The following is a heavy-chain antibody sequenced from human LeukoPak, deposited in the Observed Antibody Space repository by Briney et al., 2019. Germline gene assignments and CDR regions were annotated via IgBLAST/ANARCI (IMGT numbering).Heavy chain of an antibody. CDR3: ARATGTWGHDGFDI. Sequence: PGGSLRLSCAASGXSVSSYDMYWVRQAPGKGLEWVAVVSYDGTNKYYADSVKGRFTISRDNSKNTLYLQMNSLRGEDTAVYYCARATGTWGHDGFDIWGQGIMVTVSS. J-gene: IGHJ3*02. CDR1: GXSVSSYD. V-gene: IGHV3-30*03. CDR2: VSYDGTNK. D-gene: IGHD3-16*01.